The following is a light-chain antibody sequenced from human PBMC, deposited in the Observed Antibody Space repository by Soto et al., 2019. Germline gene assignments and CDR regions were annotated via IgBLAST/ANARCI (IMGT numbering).Light chain of an antibody. Sequence: IQLTQSPSFLSASVGDRATITCRASQGITTYLAWYQQKPGKAPNLLIYAASTLQGGVPSRFSGSGSGTDFTLTISSLQPEDFATYYCQQLTSNPLTFGGGTKVEIK. CDR2: AAS. J-gene: IGKJ4*01. CDR3: QQLTSNPLT. V-gene: IGKV1-9*01. CDR1: QGITTY.